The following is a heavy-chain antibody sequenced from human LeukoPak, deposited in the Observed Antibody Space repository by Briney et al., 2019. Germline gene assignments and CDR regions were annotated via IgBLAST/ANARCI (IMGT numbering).Heavy chain of an antibody. D-gene: IGHD3-22*01. J-gene: IGHJ6*03. Sequence: GGSLRLSCAASGFTFSSYGMHWVRQAPGKGLEWVAFIRYDGSNKYYAASVKGRFTISRDNSKNTLYLQMNSLRAEDTAVYYCAKDRYYDSSGYPSNYYYYYMGVWGKGTTVTVSS. CDR2: IRYDGSNK. V-gene: IGHV3-30*02. CDR1: GFTFSSYG. CDR3: AKDRYYDSSGYPSNYYYYYMGV.